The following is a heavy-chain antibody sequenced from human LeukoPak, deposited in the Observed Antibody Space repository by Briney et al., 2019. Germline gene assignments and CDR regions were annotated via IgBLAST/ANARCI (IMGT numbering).Heavy chain of an antibody. V-gene: IGHV3-30-3*01. Sequence: GRSLRLSCAASGFTFSSYAMHWVRQAPGKGLEWVAVISYDGSNKYYADSVKGRFTISRDNSKNTLCLQMNSLRAEDTAVYYCARDLGIAVAEYYFDYWGQGTLVTVSS. CDR2: ISYDGSNK. CDR1: GFTFSSYA. D-gene: IGHD6-19*01. J-gene: IGHJ4*02. CDR3: ARDLGIAVAEYYFDY.